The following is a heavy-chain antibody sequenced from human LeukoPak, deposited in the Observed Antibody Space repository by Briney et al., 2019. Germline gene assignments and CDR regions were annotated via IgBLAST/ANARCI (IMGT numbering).Heavy chain of an antibody. Sequence: SETLSLTCAVSGSSISSTYHWAWIRQPPGKGLEWIAYIYYTGSSKYNPSLKSRVTISVDTSKNQFSLKLSSVTAADTAVYYCASSTPYYYDTSGYPTPGAFDVWGQGTMVTVSS. CDR2: IYYTGSS. D-gene: IGHD3-22*01. CDR1: GSSISSTYH. CDR3: ASSTPYYYDTSGYPTPGAFDV. V-gene: IGHV4-61*05. J-gene: IGHJ3*01.